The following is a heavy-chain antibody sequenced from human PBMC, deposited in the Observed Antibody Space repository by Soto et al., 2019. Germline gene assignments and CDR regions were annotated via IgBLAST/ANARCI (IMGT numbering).Heavy chain of an antibody. CDR3: ATAYTLAAAGEDDAFDI. Sequence: GGSLRLSCAASGFTFSSYAMSWVRQAPGKGLEWVSAISGSGGSTYYADSVKGRFTISRDNSKNTLYLQMNSLRAEDTAVYYCATAYTLAAAGEDDAFDIWGQGTMVTVSS. CDR1: GFTFSSYA. CDR2: ISGSGGST. J-gene: IGHJ3*02. V-gene: IGHV3-23*01. D-gene: IGHD6-13*01.